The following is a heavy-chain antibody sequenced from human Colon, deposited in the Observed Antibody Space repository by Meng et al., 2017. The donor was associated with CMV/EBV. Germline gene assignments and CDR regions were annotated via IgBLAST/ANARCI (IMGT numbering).Heavy chain of an antibody. CDR3: AKGSSEFLYYGMDV. CDR2: IKQDGSEK. V-gene: IGHV3-7*03. D-gene: IGHD3-10*01. CDR1: GFSFSSFW. J-gene: IGHJ6*02. Sequence: GESLKISCAASGFSFSSFWMSWVRQAPGKGLEWVANIKQDGSEKFYVDSVKGRFTISRDNAKNTLYLQMNSLRAEDTAVYYCAKGSSEFLYYGMDVWGQGTTVTVSS.